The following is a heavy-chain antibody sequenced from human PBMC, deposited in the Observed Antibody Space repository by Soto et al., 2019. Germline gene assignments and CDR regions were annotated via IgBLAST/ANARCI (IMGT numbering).Heavy chain of an antibody. CDR3: ARTPISRTIFGVVTMGYYFDY. J-gene: IGHJ4*02. CDR1: GGSISSGGYY. V-gene: IGHV4-31*03. CDR2: IYYSGST. Sequence: TLSLTCTVSGGSISSGGYYWSWIRQHPGKGLEWIGYIYYSGSTYYNPSLKSRVTISVDTSKNQFSLKLSSVTAADTAVYYCARTPISRTIFGVVTMGYYFDYWGQGTLVTVSS. D-gene: IGHD3-3*01.